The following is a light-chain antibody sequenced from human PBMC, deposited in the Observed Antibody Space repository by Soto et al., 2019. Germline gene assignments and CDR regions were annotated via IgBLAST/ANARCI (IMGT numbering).Light chain of an antibody. CDR1: PSVSGSN. V-gene: IGKV3-20*01. Sequence: ERVGAHSPGTVSLSPGERATLSCRASPSVSGSNLAWYQQKPGQAPRLVIYGASSRATGIPDRFSGSGSGTDFTLTISRLEPEDFAVYYCHQYGSFGQGTKVDIK. CDR3: HQYGS. J-gene: IGKJ1*01. CDR2: GAS.